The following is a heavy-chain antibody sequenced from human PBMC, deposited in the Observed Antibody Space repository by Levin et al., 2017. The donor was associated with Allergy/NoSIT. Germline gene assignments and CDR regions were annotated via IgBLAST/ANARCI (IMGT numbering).Heavy chain of an antibody. CDR1: GFTFGGYW. CDR2: IKYGGSER. J-gene: IGHJ4*02. V-gene: IGHV3-7*01. Sequence: PGGSLRLSCAASGFTFGGYWMSWLRQAPGKGLEWVANIKYGGSERNYVGSVKGRFTISRDSAKNSLYLQMDSLRDEDTAVYYCASEGPGTAVAGIWGRGTLVTVSS. CDR3: ASEGPGTAVAGI. D-gene: IGHD6-19*01.